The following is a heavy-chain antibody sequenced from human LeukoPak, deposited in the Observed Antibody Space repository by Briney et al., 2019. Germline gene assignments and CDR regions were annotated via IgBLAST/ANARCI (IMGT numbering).Heavy chain of an antibody. CDR3: ASDTYYYDSSGYASEYGMDV. CDR2: IRAYNGNT. Sequence: ASVKVSCKASGYTFTSYGISWVRQAPGQGLEWMGWIRAYNGNTNYAQKLQRRVTMTTDTSTSTAYMELRSLRSDDTAVYYCASDTYYYDSSGYASEYGMDVWGQGTTVTVS. CDR1: GYTFTSYG. J-gene: IGHJ6*02. D-gene: IGHD3-22*01. V-gene: IGHV1-18*01.